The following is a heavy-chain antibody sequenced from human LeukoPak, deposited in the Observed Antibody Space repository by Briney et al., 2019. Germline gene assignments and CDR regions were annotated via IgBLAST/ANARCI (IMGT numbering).Heavy chain of an antibody. D-gene: IGHD6-19*01. V-gene: IGHV1-18*01. CDR3: ARGQGSGWYWGSWFDP. Sequence: ASVKVSCKASGYTFTSYGISWVRQAPGQGLEWMGWISAYNGNTNYAQKLQGRVTMTTDTSTSTAYMELRSLRSDDTAVYYCARGQGSGWYWGSWFDPWGQGTLVTVSS. CDR1: GYTFTSYG. J-gene: IGHJ5*02. CDR2: ISAYNGNT.